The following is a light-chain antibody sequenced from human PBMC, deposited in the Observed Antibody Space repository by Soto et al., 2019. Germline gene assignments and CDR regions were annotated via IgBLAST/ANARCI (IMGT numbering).Light chain of an antibody. CDR3: MQGTHWPVT. CDR2: KVS. CDR1: QSLLYSDGNTY. V-gene: IGKV2-30*01. Sequence: DVVMTQSPLSLPVTLGQPASISCRSSQSLLYSDGNTYLNWFQQRPGQSPRRLIHKVSTRDSGVPDRFGGSGSGADFTLKISRVEAEDVGLYYCMQGTHWPVTFGQGTKVEIK. J-gene: IGKJ1*01.